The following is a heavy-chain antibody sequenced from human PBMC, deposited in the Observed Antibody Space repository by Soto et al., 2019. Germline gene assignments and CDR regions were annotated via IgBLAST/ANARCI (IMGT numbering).Heavy chain of an antibody. J-gene: IGHJ4*02. D-gene: IGHD3-22*01. Sequence: SETLSLTCAVSGGSISSGGYSWSWIRQPPGKGLEWIGYIYHSGSTYYNPSLKSRVTISVDRSKNQFSLKLSSVTAADTAVYYCARGSRYYYDSSGYYYYDYWGQGTLVTVSS. CDR3: ARGSRYYYDSSGYYYYDY. CDR1: GGSISSGGYS. V-gene: IGHV4-30-2*01. CDR2: IYHSGST.